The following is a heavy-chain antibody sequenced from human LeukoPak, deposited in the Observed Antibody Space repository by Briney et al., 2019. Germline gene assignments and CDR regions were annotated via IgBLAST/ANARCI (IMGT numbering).Heavy chain of an antibody. D-gene: IGHD3-9*01. V-gene: IGHV3-66*02. Sequence: GGSLRLSCAASGFTVSSNYMSWVRQAPGKGLEWVSVIYSGGSTYYADSVKGRFTISRDNSKNTLYLQMNSLRAEDTAVYYCAREYYDILTGFYWFDPWGQGTLVTVSS. J-gene: IGHJ5*02. CDR1: GFTVSSNY. CDR3: AREYYDILTGFYWFDP. CDR2: IYSGGST.